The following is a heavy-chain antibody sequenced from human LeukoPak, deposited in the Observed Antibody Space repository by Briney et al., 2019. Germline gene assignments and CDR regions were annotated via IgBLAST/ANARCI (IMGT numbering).Heavy chain of an antibody. CDR3: VRGYSFGPYGMDV. CDR1: GLTVSSTY. CDR2: IYSGGST. V-gene: IGHV3-53*05. Sequence: PGGSLRLSCAASGLTVSSTYMSWVRQTPGKGLEWVSVIYSGGSTYYADSVKGRFTISRDNSKNTLYLQMSSLRAEDTAVYFCVRGYSFGPYGMDVWGQGTTVTVSS. J-gene: IGHJ6*02. D-gene: IGHD2-15*01.